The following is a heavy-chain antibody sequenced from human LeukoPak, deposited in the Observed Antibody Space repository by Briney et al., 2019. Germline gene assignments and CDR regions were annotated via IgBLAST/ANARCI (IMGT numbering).Heavy chain of an antibody. CDR3: ARDPLDYGDYDY. CDR2: ISSSSSYI. J-gene: IGHJ4*02. D-gene: IGHD4-17*01. V-gene: IGHV3-21*01. Sequence: GGSLRLSCAASGFTLSSYSMNWVRQAPGKGLEWVSSISSSSSYIYYADSVKGRFTISRDNAKNSLYLQMNSLRAEDTAVYYCARDPLDYGDYDYWGQGTLVTVSS. CDR1: GFTLSSYS.